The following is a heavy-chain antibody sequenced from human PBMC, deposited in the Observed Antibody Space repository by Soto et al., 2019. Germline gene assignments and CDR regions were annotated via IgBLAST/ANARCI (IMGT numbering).Heavy chain of an antibody. Sequence: PSETLSLTCAVSGGSVTSRNYWSWVRQPPGKGLEWIGEIYHSGVTHYNPSLKSRVNISVDRSKNHFSLKLSSVTAADTAVYYCARAGGLGAVAADYWGQGTLVTVSS. CDR2: IYHSGVT. V-gene: IGHV4-4*02. CDR3: ARAGGLGAVAADY. CDR1: GGSVTSRNY. J-gene: IGHJ4*02. D-gene: IGHD6-19*01.